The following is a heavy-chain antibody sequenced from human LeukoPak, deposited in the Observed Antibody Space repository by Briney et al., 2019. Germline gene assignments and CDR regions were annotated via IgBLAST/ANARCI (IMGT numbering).Heavy chain of an antibody. CDR1: GGSISSGSYY. J-gene: IGHJ6*03. V-gene: IGHV4-61*01. Sequence: SQTLSLTCTVSGGSISSGSYYWSWIRQPPGKGLEWIGYIYYSGSTNYNPSLKSRVTISVDTSENQFSLKLSSVTAADTAVYYCARVSSWYVRYYYMDIWGKGTTVTVSS. CDR3: ARVSSWYVRYYYMDI. CDR2: IYYSGST. D-gene: IGHD6-13*01.